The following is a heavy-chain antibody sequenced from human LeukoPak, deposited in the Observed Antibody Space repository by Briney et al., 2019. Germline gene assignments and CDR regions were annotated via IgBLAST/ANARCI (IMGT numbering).Heavy chain of an antibody. Sequence: GGSLRLSCAASGFTFSSYSMNWVRQAPGKGLEWVSSISSSSSYIYYADSVKGRFTISRDNAKNSLYLQMNSLRSEDTAVYYCARTYGSGSYQASYYYYMDVWGKGTTVTVSS. CDR3: ARTYGSGSYQASYYYYMDV. D-gene: IGHD3-10*01. CDR2: ISSSSSYI. CDR1: GFTFSSYS. V-gene: IGHV3-21*04. J-gene: IGHJ6*03.